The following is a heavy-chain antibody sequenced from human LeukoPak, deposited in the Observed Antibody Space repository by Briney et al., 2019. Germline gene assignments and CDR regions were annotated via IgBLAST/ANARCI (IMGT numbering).Heavy chain of an antibody. D-gene: IGHD1-26*01. V-gene: IGHV3-30*01. CDR2: ISYDGSNK. CDR1: GFTFSSYA. J-gene: IGHJ3*02. Sequence: GGSLRLSCAASGFTFSSYAMHWVRQAPGKGLEWVAVISYDGSNKYYADSVKGRFTISRDNSKNTLYLQMNSLRAEDTAVYYCARDAELGSYYGSGAFDIWGQGTMVTVSS. CDR3: ARDAELGSYYGSGAFDI.